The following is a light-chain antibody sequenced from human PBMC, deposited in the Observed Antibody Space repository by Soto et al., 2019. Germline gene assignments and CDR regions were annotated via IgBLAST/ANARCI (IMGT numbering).Light chain of an antibody. CDR2: EVS. J-gene: IGLJ1*01. Sequence: QSALTQPASVSGSPGQSITISCTGTSSDVGGYNYVSWYQQHPGKAPKLILSEVSNRPSGVSNRFSGSKSGNTASLTISGLQAEVEADYYCSSYTTSSIYVFGAGTKLTVL. V-gene: IGLV2-14*01. CDR1: SSDVGGYNY. CDR3: SSYTTSSIYV.